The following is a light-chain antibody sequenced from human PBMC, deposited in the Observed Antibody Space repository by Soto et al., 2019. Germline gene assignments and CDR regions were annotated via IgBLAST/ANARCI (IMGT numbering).Light chain of an antibody. V-gene: IGKV1-6*01. CDR1: QTISSW. Sequence: IQMTQSPSTLSGSVGDRVTITCRASQTISSWLAWYQQKPGKAPNLLIYTAFNLQTGVPSRFSGSKSGTDFTLTISSLQPEDFATYYCLQDYNYPWTFGQGTKVDI. J-gene: IGKJ1*01. CDR3: LQDYNYPWT. CDR2: TAF.